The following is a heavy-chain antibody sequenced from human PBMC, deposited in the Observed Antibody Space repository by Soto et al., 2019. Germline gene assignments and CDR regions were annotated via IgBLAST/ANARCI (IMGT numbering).Heavy chain of an antibody. CDR1: GFAFSTYW. CDR3: ARDRRPTSYNGWDV. D-gene: IGHD2-2*01. V-gene: IGHV3-7*05. CDR2: IKQDGSET. Sequence: EEELVESGGGLVQPGGSLRLSCAASGFAFSTYWMSWVRQAPGKGLEWVANIKQDGSETYYVDFVEGRFAISRDNAKNSVDLQMNSLGAEDTAGAYWARDRRPTSYNGWDVWGEGTTVTFSS. J-gene: IGHJ6*04.